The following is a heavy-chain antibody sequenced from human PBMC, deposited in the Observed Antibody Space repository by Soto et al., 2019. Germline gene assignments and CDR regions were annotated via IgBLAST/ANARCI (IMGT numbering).Heavy chain of an antibody. CDR3: ARDPGYCSGGSCLGYYYGMDV. V-gene: IGHV1-69*01. Sequence: QVQLVQSGAEVKKPGSSVKVSCKASGGTFSSYAISWVRQAPGQGLEWMGGIIPIFGTANYSQKFQGRVTITADESTSTAYMELSSLRSEDTAVYYCARDPGYCSGGSCLGYYYGMDVWGQGTTVTVSS. CDR1: GGTFSSYA. J-gene: IGHJ6*02. CDR2: IIPIFGTA. D-gene: IGHD2-15*01.